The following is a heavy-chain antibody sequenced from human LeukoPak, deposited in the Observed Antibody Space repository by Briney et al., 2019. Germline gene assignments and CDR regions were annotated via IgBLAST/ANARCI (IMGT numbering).Heavy chain of an antibody. Sequence: GGSLRLSCAASGFTFSRYAMNWVRQAPGKGLEWVSYINTDSSDIHYADSVKGRFTISRDNARNTLYLQLSSLRAEDSGVYYCARDTFQPGLIDYWGQGTLVTVSS. D-gene: IGHD2-2*01. CDR2: INTDSSDI. CDR3: ARDTFQPGLIDY. J-gene: IGHJ4*02. CDR1: GFTFSRYA. V-gene: IGHV3-21*05.